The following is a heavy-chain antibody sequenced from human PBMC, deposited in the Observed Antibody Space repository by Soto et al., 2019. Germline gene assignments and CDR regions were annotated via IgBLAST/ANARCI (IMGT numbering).Heavy chain of an antibody. CDR1: GFTFSSYG. D-gene: IGHD1-26*01. V-gene: IGHV3-30*18. J-gene: IGHJ4*02. CDR2: ISYDGSNT. CDR3: AKEGGLSGSYYISSSYYFDY. Sequence: QVQLVESGGGVVQPGRSLRLSCAASGFTFSSYGMHWVRQAPGKGLEWVAIISYDGSNTYYADSVKGRFTISRDNSKNTLNLQMNSLRAEDTSVYYCAKEGGLSGSYYISSSYYFDYWGQGTLVPVSS.